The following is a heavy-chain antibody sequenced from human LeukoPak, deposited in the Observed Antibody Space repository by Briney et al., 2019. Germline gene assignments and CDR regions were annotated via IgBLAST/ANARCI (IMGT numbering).Heavy chain of an antibody. D-gene: IGHD6-19*01. CDR3: AKDVAPDSGWDLDY. CDR2: IYNSGAKI. CDR1: GLTFSNYS. Sequence: PGGSLRLSCAVSGLTFSNYSMTWVRQGPGKGLEWVSSIYNSGAKIFYADSVKGRFTISRDNSKNMLYLQMNSLRVEDTAVYYCAKDVAPDSGWDLDYWGQGTLVTVSS. V-gene: IGHV3-23*01. J-gene: IGHJ4*02.